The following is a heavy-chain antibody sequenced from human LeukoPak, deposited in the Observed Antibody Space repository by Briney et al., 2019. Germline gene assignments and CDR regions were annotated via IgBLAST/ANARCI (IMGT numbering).Heavy chain of an antibody. CDR2: IGTAGDT. CDR3: ARGIYSSSWYAQPHNWFDP. V-gene: IGHV3-13*01. D-gene: IGHD6-13*01. Sequence: GGSLRLSCAASGFTFSSYDMHWVRQATGKGLEWVSAIGTAGDTYYPGSVKGRFTISRENAKNSLYLQMNSLRAGDTAVYYCARGIYSSSWYAQPHNWFDPWGQGTLVTVSS. CDR1: GFTFSSYD. J-gene: IGHJ5*02.